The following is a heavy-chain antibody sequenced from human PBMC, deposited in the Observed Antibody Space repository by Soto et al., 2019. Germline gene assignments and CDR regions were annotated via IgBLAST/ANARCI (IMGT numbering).Heavy chain of an antibody. J-gene: IGHJ4*02. CDR3: ARDSSSGWYGTVFDY. CDR2: ISYDGSNK. Sequence: TGGSLRLSCAASGFTFSSYAMHWVRQAPGKGLEWVAVISYDGSNKYYADSVKGRFTIPRDNSKNTLYLQMNSLRAEDTAVYYCARDSSSGWYGTVFDYWGQGTLVTVSS. D-gene: IGHD6-19*01. V-gene: IGHV3-30-3*01. CDR1: GFTFSSYA.